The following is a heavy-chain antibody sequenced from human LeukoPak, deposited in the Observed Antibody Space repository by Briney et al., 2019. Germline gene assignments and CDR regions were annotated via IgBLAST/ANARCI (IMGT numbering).Heavy chain of an antibody. CDR2: INSDGSST. CDR1: GFTFSSYW. Sequence: PGGSLRLSCAASGFTFSSYWMHWVRQAPGKGLVWVSRINSDGSSTSYADSVKGRFTISRYNAKNTLYLQMNSLRAEDTAVYYCARAFGPEYSSGWYYYFDYWGQGTLVTVSS. J-gene: IGHJ4*02. D-gene: IGHD6-19*01. V-gene: IGHV3-74*01. CDR3: ARAFGPEYSSGWYYYFDY.